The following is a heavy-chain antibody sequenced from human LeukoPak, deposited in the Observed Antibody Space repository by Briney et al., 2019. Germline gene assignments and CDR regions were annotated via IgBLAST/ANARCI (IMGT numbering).Heavy chain of an antibody. D-gene: IGHD1-7*01. CDR2: ISGRGGST. Sequence: GGSLRLSCAASGFTFSSYDMTWVRQALGKGLEGVSTISGRGGSTSYADSVKGRFNTSRDKSQNTLYLQMNSLRAADTAVYHCAKTRRPGGNYYFAYWGQGTLVTVSS. J-gene: IGHJ4*02. CDR1: GFTFSSYD. CDR3: AKTRRPGGNYYFAY. V-gene: IGHV3-23*01.